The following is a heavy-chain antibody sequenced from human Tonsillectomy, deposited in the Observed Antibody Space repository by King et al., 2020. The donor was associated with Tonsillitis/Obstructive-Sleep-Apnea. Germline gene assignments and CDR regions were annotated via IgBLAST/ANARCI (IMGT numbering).Heavy chain of an antibody. Sequence: VQLVESGGGVVQPERSLRLSCAASRFTFSNYVMHWVRQAPGKGLEWVAVISYDGSNKYYADSVKGRFTISRDNSKKTLYLQMNSLRAEDTAVYYCARGDDFWSGYSRYYMDVWGKGTTVTVSS. CDR3: ARGDDFWSGYSRYYMDV. V-gene: IGHV3-30*03. D-gene: IGHD3-3*01. CDR2: ISYDGSNK. J-gene: IGHJ6*03. CDR1: RFTFSNYV.